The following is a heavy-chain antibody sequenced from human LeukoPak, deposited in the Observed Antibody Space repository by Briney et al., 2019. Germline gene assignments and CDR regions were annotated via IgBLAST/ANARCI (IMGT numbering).Heavy chain of an antibody. D-gene: IGHD3-10*01. CDR2: IIPIFGTA. CDR1: GGTFSSYA. V-gene: IGHV1-69*13. J-gene: IGHJ4*02. CDR3: ASPYYYGSGAALDY. Sequence: ASVKVSCKASGGTFSSYAISWVRQAPGQGLEWMGGIIPIFGTANYAQKFQGRVTITADESTSTAYMELSSLRSEDTAVYYCASPYYYGSGAALDYWGQGTLVTVSS.